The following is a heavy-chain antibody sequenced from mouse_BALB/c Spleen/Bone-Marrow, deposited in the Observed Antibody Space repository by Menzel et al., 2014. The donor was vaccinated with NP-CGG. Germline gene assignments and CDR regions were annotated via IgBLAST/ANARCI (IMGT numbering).Heavy chain of an antibody. CDR1: GFDFSRYW. D-gene: IGHD1-2*01. CDR3: TGLWSYGYFAY. Sequence: EVKLMESGGGLVQPGGSLKLSCAASGFDFSRYWMSWVRQAPGKGLEWIGEINPDSSTINYTQSLKDKFINSRDNAKNTLFLQMSKVRSEAAAFYYGTGLWSYGYFAYWGQGTLVTVSA. V-gene: IGHV4-1*02. J-gene: IGHJ3*01. CDR2: INPDSSTI.